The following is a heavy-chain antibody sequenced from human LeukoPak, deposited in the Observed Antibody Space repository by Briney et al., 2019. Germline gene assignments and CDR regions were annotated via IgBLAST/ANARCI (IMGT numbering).Heavy chain of an antibody. V-gene: IGHV3-23*01. D-gene: IGHD2-15*01. CDR2: ISDSYGPT. CDR3: ARETSGYCDGGTCYSFHYFDH. CDR1: GFSVGSYA. J-gene: IGHJ4*02. Sequence: GGSLRLSCAASGFSVGSYAMSWVRQAPGKGLQWVSHISDSYGPTYPSDSVKGRFTISRDNSKNMLYLQMNILRAEDTAIYYCARETSGYCDGGTCYSFHYFDHWGQGVLVTVSS.